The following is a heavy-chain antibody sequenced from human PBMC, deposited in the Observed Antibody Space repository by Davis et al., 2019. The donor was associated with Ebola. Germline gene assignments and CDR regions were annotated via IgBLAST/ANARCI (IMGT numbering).Heavy chain of an antibody. V-gene: IGHV3-11*01. Sequence: GESLKISCAASGFTLSDYYMSWIRQAPGKGLEWVSSIGSSDTTIYYSDPVKGRFTVSRDNAKNSLYLQMNSLRAEDTAVYYCARDKRSSWYGGMDVWGQGTTVTVSS. J-gene: IGHJ6*02. CDR2: IGSSDTTI. D-gene: IGHD6-19*01. CDR1: GFTLSDYY. CDR3: ARDKRSSWYGGMDV.